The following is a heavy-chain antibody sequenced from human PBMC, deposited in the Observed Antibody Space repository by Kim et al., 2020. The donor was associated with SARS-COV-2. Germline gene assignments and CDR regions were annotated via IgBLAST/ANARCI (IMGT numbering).Heavy chain of an antibody. D-gene: IGHD1-1*01. Sequence: NKIYADSEKGRFTISRDSAENAVYLQINSLRAEDTAIYYCAKRGLDGFDYWGQGTLVTVSS. CDR3: AKRGLDGFDY. J-gene: IGHJ4*02. CDR2: NK. V-gene: IGHV3-30*02.